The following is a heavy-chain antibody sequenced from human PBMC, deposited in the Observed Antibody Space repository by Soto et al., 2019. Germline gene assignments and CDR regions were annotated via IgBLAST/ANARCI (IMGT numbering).Heavy chain of an antibody. J-gene: IGHJ6*02. CDR2: ISAYNGNT. CDR3: ARDGVDIVATIPYYYYGMDV. Sequence: GASVKVSCKASGYTYTSYAISWVRQATEQGLEWMGWISAYNGNTNYAQKLQGRVTMTTDTSTSTAYMELRSLRSDDTAVYYCARDGVDIVATIPYYYYGMDVWGQGTTVTVSS. CDR1: GYTYTSYA. D-gene: IGHD5-12*01. V-gene: IGHV1-18*01.